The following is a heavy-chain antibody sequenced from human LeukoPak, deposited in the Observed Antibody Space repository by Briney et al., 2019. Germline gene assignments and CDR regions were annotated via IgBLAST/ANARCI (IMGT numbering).Heavy chain of an antibody. CDR1: GGTFSSYA. CDR3: ARDPFPPGRMDDAFDI. CDR2: IIPIFGTA. D-gene: IGHD1-14*01. J-gene: IGHJ3*02. Sequence: ASVKVSCKASGGTFSSYAISWVRQAPGQGLEWMGGIIPIFGTANYAQKFQGRVTITADESTSTAYMELSSLRSEDTAVYYCARDPFPPGRMDDAFDIWGQGTMVTVSS. V-gene: IGHV1-69*13.